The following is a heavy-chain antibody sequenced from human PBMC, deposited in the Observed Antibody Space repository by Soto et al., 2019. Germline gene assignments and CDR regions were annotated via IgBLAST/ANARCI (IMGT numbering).Heavy chain of an antibody. V-gene: IGHV4-4*02. CDR3: ARLRSYGDYYFDY. CDR2: IYHSGST. Sequence: PSETLSLTCAVSSGSISSSNWWSWVRQPPGNGLEWIGEIYHSGSTNYNPSLKSRVTISVDKSKNQFSLKLSSVTSVDTAVYYCARLRSYGDYYFDYWGQGTLVTVSS. CDR1: SGSISSSNW. D-gene: IGHD4-17*01. J-gene: IGHJ4*02.